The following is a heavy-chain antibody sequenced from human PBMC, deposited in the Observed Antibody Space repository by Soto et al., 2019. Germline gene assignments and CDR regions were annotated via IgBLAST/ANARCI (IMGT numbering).Heavy chain of an antibody. V-gene: IGHV3-30*03. CDR3: VRGAKNIYAMDV. CDR1: GFTFSSYG. CDR2: ISYDGSNK. Sequence: GGSLRLSCAASGFTFSSYGVHWVRQAPGKGLVWVALISYDGSNKYYGDSGKGRFTISRDDAKNTVFLQMNGLRVDDTAVYYCVRGAKNIYAMDVWGQGTTVTVSS. J-gene: IGHJ6*02.